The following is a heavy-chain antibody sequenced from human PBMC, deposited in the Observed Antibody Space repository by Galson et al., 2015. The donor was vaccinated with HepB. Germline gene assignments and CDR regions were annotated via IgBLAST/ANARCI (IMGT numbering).Heavy chain of an antibody. J-gene: IGHJ4*02. V-gene: IGHV3-23*01. CDR3: ANQKAYSSGLDY. D-gene: IGHD6-19*01. Sequence: SLRLSCAASGFTFTSYAMSWVRQAPGKGLEWVSGISGGGSASDYADSVKGRFTISRDNSKNTLYLQMNSLRDDDTAEYYCANQKAYSSGLDYWGQGTLVTVSS. CDR2: ISGGGSAS. CDR1: GFTFTSYA.